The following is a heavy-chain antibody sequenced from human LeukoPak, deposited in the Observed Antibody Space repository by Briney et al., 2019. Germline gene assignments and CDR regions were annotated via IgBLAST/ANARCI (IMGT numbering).Heavy chain of an antibody. J-gene: IGHJ6*02. CDR2: IYYSGST. Sequence: SETLSLTCTVSGGSISSYYWGWIRQHPGKGLEWIGYIYYSGSTYYNPSLKSRVTISVDTSKNQFSLKLSSVTAADTAVYYCARAERYQLLPYGMDVWGQGTTVTVSS. CDR3: ARAERYQLLPYGMDV. CDR1: GGSISSYY. D-gene: IGHD2-2*01. V-gene: IGHV4-59*06.